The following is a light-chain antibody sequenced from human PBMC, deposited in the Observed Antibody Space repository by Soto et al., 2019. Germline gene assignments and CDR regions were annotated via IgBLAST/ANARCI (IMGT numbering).Light chain of an antibody. V-gene: IGKV3-11*01. Sequence: DIVLTQSPATLSLSPGERVTISCRASQSVGTNLAWYQQKPGQAPRVLIYDASDRDTGIPARFSGSGSGTVFPITISMLEHEDFAVYYCQRRGDWPLYSFGQGTKLEIK. J-gene: IGKJ2*03. CDR3: QRRGDWPLYS. CDR2: DAS. CDR1: QSVGTN.